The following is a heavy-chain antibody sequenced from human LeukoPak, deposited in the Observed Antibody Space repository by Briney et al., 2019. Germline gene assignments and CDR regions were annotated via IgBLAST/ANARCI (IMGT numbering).Heavy chain of an antibody. J-gene: IGHJ6*03. Sequence: PSQTLSLTCTVSGGSISSGSYYWSWIRQPAGKGLEWIGRIYTSGSTNYNPSLKSRVTISVDTSKNQFSLKLSSVTAADTAVYYCARHVLDYMDVWGKGTTVTVSS. D-gene: IGHD3-10*02. V-gene: IGHV4-61*02. CDR2: IYTSGST. CDR3: ARHVLDYMDV. CDR1: GGSISSGSYY.